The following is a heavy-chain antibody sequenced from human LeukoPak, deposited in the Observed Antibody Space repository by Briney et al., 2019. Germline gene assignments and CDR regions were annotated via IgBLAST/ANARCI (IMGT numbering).Heavy chain of an antibody. Sequence: GGSLRLSCAASGFTFSSYAMSWVRQAPGKGLEWVSAVSSSGGDTYYADSVKGRFTISRDNSKNTLYLQMDSLRAEDTAVYYCAKARYYYGSGSYSPGDYWGQGTLVTVSS. D-gene: IGHD3-10*01. CDR2: VSSSGGDT. CDR3: AKARYYYGSGSYSPGDY. V-gene: IGHV3-23*01. J-gene: IGHJ4*02. CDR1: GFTFSSYA.